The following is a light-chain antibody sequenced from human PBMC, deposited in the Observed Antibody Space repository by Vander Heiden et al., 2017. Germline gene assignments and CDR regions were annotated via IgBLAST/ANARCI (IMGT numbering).Light chain of an antibody. J-gene: IGKJ1*01. Sequence: DIQMTQSPSTLSASVGDRVTITCRASQSISSWLAWYQQKPGKAPKLLMYKASTLDSGVPSRFRGSGSGTEFTLTISSLQPDDFATYYCQHDSSYSGTFGQGTKVDFK. V-gene: IGKV1-5*03. CDR3: QHDSSYSGT. CDR2: KAS. CDR1: QSISSW.